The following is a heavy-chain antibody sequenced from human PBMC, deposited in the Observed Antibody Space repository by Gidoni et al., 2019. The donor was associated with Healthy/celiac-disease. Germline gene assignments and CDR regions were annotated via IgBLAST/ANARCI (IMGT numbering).Heavy chain of an antibody. Sequence: QVQLQESGPGLVKPSQTLSLTCTVSGGAIRSGSYYWSWIRQPAGKGLEGIGRIYPSASTNYNPSLNSRVTISVDTSKNQFSLKLSSVTAADTAVYYCARQTTVSYMAPFFDYWGQGTLVTVSS. CDR1: GGAIRSGSYY. D-gene: IGHD4-17*01. CDR2: IYPSAST. CDR3: ARQTTVSYMAPFFDY. J-gene: IGHJ4*02. V-gene: IGHV4-61*02.